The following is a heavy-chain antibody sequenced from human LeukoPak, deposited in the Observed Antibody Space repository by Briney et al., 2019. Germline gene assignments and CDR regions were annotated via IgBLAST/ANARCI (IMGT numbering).Heavy chain of an antibody. CDR1: GGFISSYY. Sequence: SETLSLTCTVSGGFISSYYWSWIRQPPGKGLEWIGYIYYSGTTNYNPFLKSRVTISVDTSKNQFSLKLSSVTAADTAVYYCARGAGGNDDYWGQGTLVTVSS. CDR2: IYYSGTT. CDR3: ARGAGGNDDY. V-gene: IGHV4-59*01. J-gene: IGHJ4*02. D-gene: IGHD4-23*01.